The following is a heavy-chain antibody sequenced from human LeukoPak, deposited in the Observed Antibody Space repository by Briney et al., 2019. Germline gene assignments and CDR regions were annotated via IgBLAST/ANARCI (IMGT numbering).Heavy chain of an antibody. Sequence: ASVKVSCKASGYTFTGYYMHWVREAPGQELEWIGWINPNSGGTNYAQKFQGRVTMTRDTSISTAYMEPSRLRSDDTAVYYCAQRVGIAAAGTGYFQHWGQGTLVTVSS. J-gene: IGHJ1*01. V-gene: IGHV1-2*02. D-gene: IGHD6-13*01. CDR2: INPNSGGT. CDR3: AQRVGIAAAGTGYFQH. CDR1: GYTFTGYY.